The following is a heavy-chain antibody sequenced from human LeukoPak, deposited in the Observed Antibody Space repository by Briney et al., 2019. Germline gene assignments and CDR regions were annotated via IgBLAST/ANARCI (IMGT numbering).Heavy chain of an antibody. J-gene: IGHJ4*02. D-gene: IGHD3/OR15-3a*01. Sequence: GGSLRLSCAASGFIVSSYYMTWVRQAPGRGLEWGSVVYGDGSTYYRDSVKGRFAISRDNSKNTLYLQMNSLSAEDTAVYYCARGDWGYWGQGTLVTVSS. V-gene: IGHV3-53*01. CDR2: VYGDGST. CDR3: ARGDWGY. CDR1: GFIVSSYY.